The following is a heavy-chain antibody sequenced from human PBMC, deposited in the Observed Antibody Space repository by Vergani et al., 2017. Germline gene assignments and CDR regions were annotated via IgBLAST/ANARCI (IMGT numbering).Heavy chain of an antibody. D-gene: IGHD1-26*01. CDR3: AREGHLVGPDLDY. J-gene: IGHJ4*02. Sequence: EVHLVESGGGLVQPGGPLRLSCVGSGFKLDEYWMSWVRQAPGKGLEWVADMKEDGADKKYVDSVKGRFTIARDNAKNSLFLQMNSLRAEDTAVYFCAREGHLVGPDLDYWGQGTLVTVSS. CDR2: MKEDGADK. CDR1: GFKLDEYW. V-gene: IGHV3-7*01.